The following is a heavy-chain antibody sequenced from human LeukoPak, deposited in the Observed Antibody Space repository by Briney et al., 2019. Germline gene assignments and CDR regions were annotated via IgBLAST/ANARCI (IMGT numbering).Heavy chain of an antibody. CDR1: GYTFTSYA. D-gene: IGHD5-12*01. Sequence: ASVKVSCKASGYTFTSYAMNWVRQAPGQGLEWMGWINTNTGNPTYAQGFTGRFVFSLDTSVSTAYLQISSLKAEDTAVYYCARESTHVDIVAKRGRSLDYWGQGTLVTVSS. CDR3: ARESTHVDIVAKRGRSLDY. J-gene: IGHJ4*02. V-gene: IGHV7-4-1*02. CDR2: INTNTGNP.